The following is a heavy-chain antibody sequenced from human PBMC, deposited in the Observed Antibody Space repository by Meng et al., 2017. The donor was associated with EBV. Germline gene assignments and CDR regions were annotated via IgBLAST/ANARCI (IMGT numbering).Heavy chain of an antibody. V-gene: IGHV2-5*02. J-gene: IGHJ4*02. CDR2: IYWEDDK. Sequence: VMESGPPLVKPTQTRARTCIFSVLSLSTRGVGVGWIRQPPGKALEWLARIYWEDDKRYSPSLKSRLTITKDTSKNPVVLTMTNMDPVDAATYYCAHIIAARPFDYWGQGTLVTVSS. D-gene: IGHD6-6*01. CDR3: AHIIAARPFDY. CDR1: VLSLSTRGVG.